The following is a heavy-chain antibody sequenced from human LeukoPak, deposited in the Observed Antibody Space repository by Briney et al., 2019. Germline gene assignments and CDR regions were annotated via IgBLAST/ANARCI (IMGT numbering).Heavy chain of an antibody. D-gene: IGHD2-15*01. CDR3: ARDRNLGYCSGGCCYSRGRYFDY. V-gene: IGHV1-69*05. CDR2: IIPIFGTA. Sequence: GASVKVSCKASEGTFSSYAISWVRQAPGQGLEWMGGIIPIFGTANYAQKLQGRVTMTTDTSTSTAYMELRSLRSDDTAVYYCARDRNLGYCSGGCCYSRGRYFDYWGQGTLVTVSS. CDR1: EGTFSSYA. J-gene: IGHJ4*02.